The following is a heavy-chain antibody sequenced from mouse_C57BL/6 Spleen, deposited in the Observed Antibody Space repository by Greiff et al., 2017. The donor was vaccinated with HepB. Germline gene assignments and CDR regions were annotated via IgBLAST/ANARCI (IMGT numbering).Heavy chain of an antibody. CDR2: IDPSDSYT. Sequence: QVQLQQPGAELVMPGASVKLSCKASGYTFTSYWMHWVKQRPGQGLEWIGEIDPSDSYTNYNQKFKGKSTLTVDKSSSTAYMQLSSLTSEDSAVYYCARYYDYDKYYAMDYWGQGTAVTVSS. CDR3: ARYYDYDKYYAMDY. J-gene: IGHJ4*01. CDR1: GYTFTSYW. D-gene: IGHD2-4*01. V-gene: IGHV1-69*01.